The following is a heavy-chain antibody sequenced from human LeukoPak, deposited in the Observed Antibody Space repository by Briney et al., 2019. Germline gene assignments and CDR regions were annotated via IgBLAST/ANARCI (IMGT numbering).Heavy chain of an antibody. Sequence: ASVKVSCKASGYTFTSYDINWVRQATGQGLEWMGWMNPNSGNTGYAQKFQGRVTITRNTSISTAYMELSSLRSEDAAVYYCARVPSYCSSTSCQRYYFDYWGQGTLVTVSS. CDR1: GYTFTSYD. CDR2: MNPNSGNT. CDR3: ARVPSYCSSTSCQRYYFDY. V-gene: IGHV1-8*03. J-gene: IGHJ4*02. D-gene: IGHD2-2*01.